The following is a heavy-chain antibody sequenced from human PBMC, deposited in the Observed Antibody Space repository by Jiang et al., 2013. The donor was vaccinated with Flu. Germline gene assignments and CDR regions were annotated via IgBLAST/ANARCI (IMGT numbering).Heavy chain of an antibody. Sequence: CKASGYTFTSYAMHWVRQAPGQRLEWMGWINAGNGNTKYSQKFQGRVTITRDTSASTAYMELSSLRSEDTAVYYCARDGPCSGGSCYFMSTYYGMDVWGQGTTVTVSS. CDR2: INAGNGNT. CDR1: GYTFTSYA. J-gene: IGHJ6*02. D-gene: IGHD2-15*01. V-gene: IGHV1-3*01. CDR3: ARDGPCSGGSCYFMSTYYGMDV.